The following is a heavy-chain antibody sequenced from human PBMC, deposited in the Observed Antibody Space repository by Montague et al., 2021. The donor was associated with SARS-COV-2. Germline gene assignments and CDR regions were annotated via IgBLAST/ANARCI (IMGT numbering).Heavy chain of an antibody. CDR2: ISQDGSEK. CDR3: TRIRGSWFSDY. Sequence: SLRLSCAASGFTFSNHWMNWFRQAPGKGLEWVVNISQDGSEKLYVDSVKGRFTITRDNAKNVVFLQMNSLRSEDTAVYYCTRIRGSWFSDYWGQGILATVSS. V-gene: IGHV3-7*01. CDR1: GFTFSNHW. J-gene: IGHJ4*02. D-gene: IGHD1-26*01.